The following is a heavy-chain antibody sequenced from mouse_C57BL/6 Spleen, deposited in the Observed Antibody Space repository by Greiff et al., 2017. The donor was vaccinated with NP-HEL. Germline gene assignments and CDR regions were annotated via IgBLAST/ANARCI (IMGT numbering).Heavy chain of an antibody. V-gene: IGHV1-15*01. CDR1: GYTFTDYE. J-gene: IGHJ3*01. Sequence: VQLQQSGAELVRPGASVTLSCKASGYTFTDYEMHWVKQTPVHGLEWIGAIDPETGGTAYNQKFKGKAILTADKSSSTAYMELRSLTSEDSAVYYCTRGPQLTGMFAYWGQGTLVTVSA. D-gene: IGHD4-1*01. CDR2: IDPETGGT. CDR3: TRGPQLTGMFAY.